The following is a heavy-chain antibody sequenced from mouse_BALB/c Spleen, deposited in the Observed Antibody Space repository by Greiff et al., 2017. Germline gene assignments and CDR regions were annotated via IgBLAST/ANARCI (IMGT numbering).Heavy chain of an antibody. V-gene: IGHV7-3*02. J-gene: IGHJ4*01. D-gene: IGHD2-14*01. Sequence: EVKLVESGGGLVQPGGSLRLSCATSGFTFTDYYMSWVRQPPGKALEWLGFIRNKANGYTTEYSASVKGRFTISRDNSQSILYLQMNTLRAEDSATYYCARGRTYYRYDDAMDYWGQGTSVTVSS. CDR2: IRNKANGYTT. CDR1: GFTFTDYY. CDR3: ARGRTYYRYDDAMDY.